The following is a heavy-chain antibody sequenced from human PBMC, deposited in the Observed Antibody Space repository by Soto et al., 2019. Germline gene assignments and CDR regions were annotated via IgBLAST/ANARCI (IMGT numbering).Heavy chain of an antibody. V-gene: IGHV1-46*01. CDR3: ARGIAVAGLYYYYGTDV. Sequence: QVQLVQSGAEVKKPGASVKVSCKASGYTFTSYYMHWVRQAPGQGLEWMGIINPSGGSTSYAQKFQGRVTMTRDTSTSTVYMELSRLRSEDTAVYYCARGIAVAGLYYYYGTDVWGQGTTVTVSS. D-gene: IGHD6-19*01. CDR1: GYTFTSYY. J-gene: IGHJ6*02. CDR2: INPSGGST.